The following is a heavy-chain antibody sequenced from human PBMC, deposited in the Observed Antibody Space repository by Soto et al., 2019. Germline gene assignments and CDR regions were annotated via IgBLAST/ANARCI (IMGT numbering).Heavy chain of an antibody. CDR1: GGSISSGDYY. Sequence: SETLSLTCTVSGGSISSGDYYWSWIRQPPGKGLEWIGYIYYSGSTYYNPSLKSRVTISVDTSKNQFSLKLSSVTAADTAVYYCARADRGDYGTWIFDYWGQGTLVTVSS. CDR3: ARADRGDYGTWIFDY. CDR2: IYYSGST. D-gene: IGHD4-17*01. J-gene: IGHJ4*02. V-gene: IGHV4-30-4*01.